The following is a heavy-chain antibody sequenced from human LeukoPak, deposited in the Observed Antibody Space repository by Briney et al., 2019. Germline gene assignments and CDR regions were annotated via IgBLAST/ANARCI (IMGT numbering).Heavy chain of an antibody. J-gene: IGHJ6*03. V-gene: IGHV3-23*01. CDR1: GFTFSSYA. Sequence: GGSLRLSCAASGFTFSSYAVSWVRQAPGKGLEWVSAITGSGGSTYYADSVKGRFTISRDNSKNTLYLQMNSLRAEDTAVYYCAKDYCSSTSCDLGVRYMDVWGKGTTVTVSS. CDR2: ITGSGGST. CDR3: AKDYCSSTSCDLGVRYMDV. D-gene: IGHD2-2*01.